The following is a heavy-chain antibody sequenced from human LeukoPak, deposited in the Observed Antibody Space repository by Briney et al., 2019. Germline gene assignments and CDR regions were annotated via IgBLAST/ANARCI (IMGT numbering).Heavy chain of an antibody. CDR3: ARVRRYFDWCLDY. V-gene: IGHV3-21*04. CDR2: INSRSSYV. J-gene: IGHJ4*02. Sequence: GGSLRLSCAASGFTFSSYSMNWVRQAPGKGLEWVSSINSRSSYVYYADSVKGRFTISRDNAKNSLYLQMNSLRAEDTAVYYCARVRRYFDWCLDYWGQGTLVTVSS. CDR1: GFTFSSYS. D-gene: IGHD3-9*01.